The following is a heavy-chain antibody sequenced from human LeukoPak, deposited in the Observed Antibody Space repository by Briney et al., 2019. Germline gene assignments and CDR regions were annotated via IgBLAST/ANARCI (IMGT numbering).Heavy chain of an antibody. D-gene: IGHD7-27*01. CDR1: GRSMSNYF. Sequence: SETLSLTRTVSGRSMSNYFWSWIRQPPRKGLEWIGYISYSGSTNYNPSLKSRLTVSVDTSKDQFSLKLRSVTSADTAVYYCARDLGPNWFVAWGQGGLGTVS. CDR2: ISYSGST. V-gene: IGHV4-59*01. CDR3: ARDLGPNWFVA. J-gene: IGHJ5*02.